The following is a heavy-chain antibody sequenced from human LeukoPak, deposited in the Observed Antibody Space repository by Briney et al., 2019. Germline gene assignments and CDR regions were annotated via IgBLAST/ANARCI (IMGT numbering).Heavy chain of an antibody. D-gene: IGHD3-22*01. J-gene: IGHJ4*02. CDR3: ARDGNDSSGYSPYFDY. CDR2: IIPIFGTA. Sequence: SVKVSCKASGYTFTSYAISWVRQAPGQGLEWMGGIIPIFGTANYAQKFQGRVTIAADESTSTAYMELSSLRSEDTAVYYCARDGNDSSGYSPYFDYWGQGTLVTVSS. CDR1: GYTFTSYA. V-gene: IGHV1-69*13.